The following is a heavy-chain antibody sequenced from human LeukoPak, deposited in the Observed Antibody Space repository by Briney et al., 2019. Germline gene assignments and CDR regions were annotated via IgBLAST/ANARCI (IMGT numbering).Heavy chain of an antibody. Sequence: GGSLRLSCVASEFTFSSYSMTWVRQGPERGLEWVSAISSSGASTYYADPMKGRFTISRANSMDTLYLQMNSLTAEDTAVYYCAKNPIRSGWYQDYWGQGTLVTVSS. V-gene: IGHV3-23*01. CDR3: AKNPIRSGWYQDY. J-gene: IGHJ4*02. CDR1: EFTFSSYS. D-gene: IGHD6-19*01. CDR2: ISSSGAST.